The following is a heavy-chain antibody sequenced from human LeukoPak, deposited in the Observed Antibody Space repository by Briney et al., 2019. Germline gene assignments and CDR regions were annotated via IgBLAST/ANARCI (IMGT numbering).Heavy chain of an antibody. D-gene: IGHD3-9*01. CDR1: GFTFSSYA. V-gene: IGHV3-23*01. CDR3: AKDQRYFDWTDY. Sequence: GGSLRLSCAASGFTFSSYATSWVRQAPGKGLEWVSAISGSGGSTYYADSVKGRFTISRDNSKNTLYLQMNSLRAEDTAVYYCAKDQRYFDWTDYWGQGTLVTVSS. CDR2: ISGSGGST. J-gene: IGHJ4*02.